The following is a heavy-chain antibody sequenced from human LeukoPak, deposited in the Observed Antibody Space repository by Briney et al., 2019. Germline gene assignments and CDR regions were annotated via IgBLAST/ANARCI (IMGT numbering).Heavy chain of an antibody. CDR2: ISGSGGST. D-gene: IGHD5-24*01. CDR1: GFTFSSYG. J-gene: IGHJ4*02. CDR3: AKDDRWLQFCC. Sequence: GGSLGLSCAASGFTFSSYGMHWVRQAPGKGLEWVSAISGSGGSTYYADSVKGRFTISRDNSKNTLYLQMNSLRAEDTAVYYCAKDDRWLQFCCWGQGTLVTVSA. V-gene: IGHV3-23*01.